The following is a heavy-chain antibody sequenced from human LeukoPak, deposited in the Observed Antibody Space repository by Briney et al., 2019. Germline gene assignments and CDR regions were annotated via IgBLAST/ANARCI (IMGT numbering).Heavy chain of an antibody. CDR2: ISARDGST. V-gene: IGHV3-23*01. CDR3: ARDYPDEYYFDY. CDR1: GFTFGIYA. Sequence: GGSLRLSCAASGFTFGIYAMSWVRQAPGQGLDWVSAISARDGSTYYADSVKGRFTISRDNSKNTLYLQMNSLRAEDTAVYYCARDYPDEYYFDYWGQGTLVTVSS. J-gene: IGHJ4*02.